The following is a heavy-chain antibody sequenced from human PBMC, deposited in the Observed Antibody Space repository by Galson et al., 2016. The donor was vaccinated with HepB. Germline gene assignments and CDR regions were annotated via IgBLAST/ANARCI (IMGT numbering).Heavy chain of an antibody. J-gene: IGHJ4*02. CDR2: IYYSGRT. D-gene: IGHD1-1*01. CDR1: GGSVSSENYY. V-gene: IGHV4-39*01. Sequence: SETLSLTCSVSGGSVSSENYYWGWIRQPPGKGLEFIGSIYYSGRTYYNPSLKSRVTMSVDTSKTQISLKLTSVTAADTAVYYCATPGPTATWGYDYFGYWDQGTPVTVSA. CDR3: ATPGPTATWGYDYFGY.